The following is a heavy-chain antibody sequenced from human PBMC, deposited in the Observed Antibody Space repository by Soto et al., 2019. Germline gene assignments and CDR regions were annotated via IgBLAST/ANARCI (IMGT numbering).Heavy chain of an antibody. CDR1: GYTFDTYS. CDR3: ARDVLINSPYLDF. Sequence: VQLVQSGAEVKKPGASVKISCKASGYTFDTYSMTWVRQAPGQGLEWMAWINPYNGNTHYSQKAQGRVSVTTDTSTSTVYMELRILRSDDTAVYYSARDVLINSPYLDFWGQGTLVTVSS. J-gene: IGHJ4*02. D-gene: IGHD1-1*01. CDR2: INPYNGNT. V-gene: IGHV1-18*04.